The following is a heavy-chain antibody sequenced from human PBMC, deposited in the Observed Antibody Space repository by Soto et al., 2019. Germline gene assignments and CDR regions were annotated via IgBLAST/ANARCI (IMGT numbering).Heavy chain of an antibody. CDR3: ARGDYGNNFDY. CDR2: INYSGSA. Sequence: QVQLQESGPGLVKPSPTLSLTCTVSGGSISSSAYYWSWIRQHPGKGREWIGYINYSGSAYYNPSLNSRVTIAVDTSKNQFSLKLNSMTAADTALYFCARGDYGNNFDYWGQGTLVTVSS. J-gene: IGHJ4*02. D-gene: IGHD4-4*01. V-gene: IGHV4-31*03. CDR1: GGSISSSAYY.